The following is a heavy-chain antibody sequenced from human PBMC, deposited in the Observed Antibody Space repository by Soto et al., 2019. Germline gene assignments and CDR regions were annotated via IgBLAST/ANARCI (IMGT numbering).Heavy chain of an antibody. Sequence: QVQLVQSGAEVKKPGSSVTVSCKASGGTFSSYTISWVRQAPGQGLEWMGGIIPIFGTANYAQKFQGRVTXTXXXSXXKAYMELSSLRSEDTAVYYCARGNHRWLPLWYFDLWGRGTLVTVSS. CDR1: GGTFSSYT. CDR3: ARGNHRWLPLWYFDL. CDR2: IIPIFGTA. V-gene: IGHV1-69*05. D-gene: IGHD5-12*01. J-gene: IGHJ2*01.